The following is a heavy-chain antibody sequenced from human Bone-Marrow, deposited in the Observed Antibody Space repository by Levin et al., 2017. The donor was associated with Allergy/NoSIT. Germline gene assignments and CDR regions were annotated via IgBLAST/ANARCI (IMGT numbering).Heavy chain of an antibody. V-gene: IGHV3-23*01. CDR2: ISGSGGST. J-gene: IGHJ4*02. Sequence: GGSLRLSCAASGFTFSSYAMSWVRQAPGKGLEWVSAISGSGGSTYYADSVKGRFTISRDNSKNTLYLQMNSLRAEDTAVYYCAKDAGNYPVMIAPPHFDYWGQGTLVTVSS. D-gene: IGHD2-21*01. CDR3: AKDAGNYPVMIAPPHFDY. CDR1: GFTFSSYA.